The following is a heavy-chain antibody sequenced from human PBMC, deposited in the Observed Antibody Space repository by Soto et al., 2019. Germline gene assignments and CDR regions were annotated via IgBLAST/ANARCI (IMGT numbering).Heavy chain of an antibody. V-gene: IGHV4-34*01. CDR3: ARVIPYCSSTSCYVKYFDY. CDR2: INHSGST. Sequence: SETLSLTCAVYGGSFSGYYWSWIRQPPGKGLEWIGEINHSGSTNYNPSLKSRVTISVDTSKNQFSLKLSSVTAADTAVYYCARVIPYCSSTSCYVKYFDYWGQGTLVTVSS. CDR1: GGSFSGYY. D-gene: IGHD2-2*01. J-gene: IGHJ4*02.